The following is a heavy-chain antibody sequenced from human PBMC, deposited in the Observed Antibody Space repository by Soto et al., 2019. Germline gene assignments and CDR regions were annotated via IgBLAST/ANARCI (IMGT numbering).Heavy chain of an antibody. CDR3: ARRYDSSGYYLDAFDI. CDR1: GFTFSDYY. V-gene: IGHV3-11*05. J-gene: IGHJ3*02. CDR2: ISSSSSYT. D-gene: IGHD3-22*01. Sequence: QVQLVESGGGLVKPGGSLRLSCAASGFTFSDYYMSWIRQAPGKGLEWVSYISSSSSYTNYADSVKGRFTISRDNAKNPLYLQMNSLRAEDTAVYYCARRYDSSGYYLDAFDIWGQGTMVTVSS.